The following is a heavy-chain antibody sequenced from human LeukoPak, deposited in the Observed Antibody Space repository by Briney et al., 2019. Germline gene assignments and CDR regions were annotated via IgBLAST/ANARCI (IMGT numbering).Heavy chain of an antibody. V-gene: IGHV3-21*04. CDR1: GFTFSTYS. D-gene: IGHD3-10*01. CDR2: ISSSSTNI. Sequence: GGSLRLSCAASGFTFSTYSMNWVRQAPGKGLEWVSSISSSSTNIYYADSVKGRFTISRDNAKNSLYLQMNSLRAEDTAVYYCVRHYGSGNYYTLDTWGHGTLVTVSS. J-gene: IGHJ5*01. CDR3: VRHYGSGNYYTLDT.